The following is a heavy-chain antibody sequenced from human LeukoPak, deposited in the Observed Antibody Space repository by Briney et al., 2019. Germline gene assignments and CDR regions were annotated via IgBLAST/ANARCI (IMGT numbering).Heavy chain of an antibody. D-gene: IGHD2-15*01. Sequence: HPGGSLRLSCAASGFTFSSYWMSWVRQAPGKGLEWVANIKQDGSEKYYVDSVKGRFTISRDNAKNTLYLQMNSLRAEDTAVYYCAREYCSGGSCLYFQHWGQGTLVTVSS. J-gene: IGHJ1*01. CDR3: AREYCSGGSCLYFQH. CDR2: IKQDGSEK. V-gene: IGHV3-7*01. CDR1: GFTFSSYW.